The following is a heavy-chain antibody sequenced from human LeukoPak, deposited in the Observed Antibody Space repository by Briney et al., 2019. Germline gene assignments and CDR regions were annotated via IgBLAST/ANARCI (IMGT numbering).Heavy chain of an antibody. V-gene: IGHV4-39*01. CDR3: ARGGELRSFDY. CDR1: GGSISSNSYY. Sequence: SETLSLTCTVSGGSISSNSYYWGWIRQSPGKGLEWIGTIYYSGSTYYSPSLKSRVTISVDTSKNQFSLKLSSVTAADTAMYYCARGGELRSFDYWGQGTLVTVSS. D-gene: IGHD1-26*01. J-gene: IGHJ4*02. CDR2: IYYSGST.